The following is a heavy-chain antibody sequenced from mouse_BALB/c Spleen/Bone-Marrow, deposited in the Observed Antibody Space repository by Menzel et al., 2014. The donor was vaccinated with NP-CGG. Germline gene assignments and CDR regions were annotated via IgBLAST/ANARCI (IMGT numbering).Heavy chain of an antibody. Sequence: VQLQQSGAELAKPGASVKMSCKASGYTFTSYWMHWVKQRPGQGLEWIGYINPSTGYTEYNQKFKDKATLTADKSSSTAYMQLSSLPSEDSAVYYCARQITPVDYAMDYLGQRTSVTVS. CDR1: GYTFTSYW. CDR2: INPSTGYT. V-gene: IGHV1-7*01. CDR3: ARQITPVDYAMDY. J-gene: IGHJ4*01. D-gene: IGHD1-1*01.